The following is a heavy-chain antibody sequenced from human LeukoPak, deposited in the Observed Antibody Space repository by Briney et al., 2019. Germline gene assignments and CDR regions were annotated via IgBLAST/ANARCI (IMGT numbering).Heavy chain of an antibody. CDR2: ISYDGSNK. Sequence: GGSLRLSCAASGFTFSSYGMHWVRQAPGKGLEWVAVISYDGSNKYYADSVKGRFTISRDNSKNTLYLQMNSLRAEDTAVYYCAKDQGYYASSGYLDYWGQGTLVTVSS. V-gene: IGHV3-30*18. CDR3: AKDQGYYASSGYLDY. CDR1: GFTFSSYG. J-gene: IGHJ4*02. D-gene: IGHD3-22*01.